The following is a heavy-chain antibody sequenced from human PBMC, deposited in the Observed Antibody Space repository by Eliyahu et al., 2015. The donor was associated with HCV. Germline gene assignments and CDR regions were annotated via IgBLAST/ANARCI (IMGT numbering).Heavy chain of an antibody. Sequence: QITLKESGPTLVKPTQTLTLTCTFSGFSLSTSGVGVGWIRQPPGKALEWLALIYWDDDKRYSPSLKSRLTITKDTSKNQVVLTMTNMDPVDTATYYCASTVGATCSDCIDYWGQGTLVTVSS. V-gene: IGHV2-5*02. CDR2: IYWDDDK. CDR3: ASTVGATCSDCIDY. CDR1: GFSLSTSGVG. J-gene: IGHJ4*02. D-gene: IGHD1-26*01.